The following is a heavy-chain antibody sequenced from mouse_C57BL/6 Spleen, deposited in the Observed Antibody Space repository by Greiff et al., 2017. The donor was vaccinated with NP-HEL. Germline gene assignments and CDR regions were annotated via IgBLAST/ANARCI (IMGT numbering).Heavy chain of an antibody. CDR3: ARGGTTLYPYYCAMYY. D-gene: IGHD1-1*01. Sequence: VQLQQPGAELVKPGSSFPISCHSSGYTFTSYWITWVKQRPGQGLEWIGDIYPGSVSANYNEKFKSKATLTVDTSSSTAYMQLSSLTSEDSAVYYCARGGTTLYPYYCAMYYWGQGTTVT. CDR1: GYTFTSYW. J-gene: IGHJ4*01. V-gene: IGHV1-55*01. CDR2: IYPGSVSA.